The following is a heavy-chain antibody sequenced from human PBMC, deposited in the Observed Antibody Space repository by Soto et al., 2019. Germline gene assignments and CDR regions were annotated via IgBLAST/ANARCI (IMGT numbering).Heavy chain of an antibody. CDR3: ERREIQAPIDY. V-gene: IGHV4-28*01. CDR1: GYSISSSNW. D-gene: IGHD1-26*01. Sequence: QVQLQESGPGLVKPSDTLSLTCAVSGYSISSSNWWGWIRQPPGKGLEWIGYIYYSVTTYYNPSLKSRVTMSVDTSKNQFSLKLTSVRAVDTAVYYCERREIQAPIDYWGQGTLVTVSS. J-gene: IGHJ4*02. CDR2: IYYSVTT.